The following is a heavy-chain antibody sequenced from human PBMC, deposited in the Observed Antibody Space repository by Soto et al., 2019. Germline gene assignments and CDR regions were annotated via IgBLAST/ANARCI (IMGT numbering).Heavy chain of an antibody. CDR2: IYPGDSDT. CDR1: GYSFTSYR. D-gene: IGHD6-13*01. J-gene: IGHJ6*02. V-gene: IGHV5-51*01. CDR3: ARTSAAGKYYYGMDV. Sequence: GESLKISCKRSGYSFTSYRIGWVRQMPGKGLEWMGIIYPGDSDTRYSPSFQGQVTISADKSISTAYLQWSSLKASDTAMYYCARTSAAGKYYYGMDVWGQGTTVTVSS.